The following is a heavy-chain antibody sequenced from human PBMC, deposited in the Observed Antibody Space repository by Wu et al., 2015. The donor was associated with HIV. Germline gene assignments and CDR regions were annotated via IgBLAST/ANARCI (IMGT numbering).Heavy chain of an antibody. CDR1: GYTFTSYD. CDR2: MNLNSGNT. D-gene: IGHD3-22*01. CDR3: ARCSYDSRGFDAFDI. V-gene: IGHV1-8*01. Sequence: QVQLVQSGAEVKKPGASVKVSCKASGYTFTSYDINWVRQATGQGLEWMGWMNLNSGNTGYVQKFQGRVTMTRNTSISTAYMELSSLRSEDTAVYYCARCSYDSRGFDAFDIWGPRDNGHRLF. J-gene: IGHJ3*02.